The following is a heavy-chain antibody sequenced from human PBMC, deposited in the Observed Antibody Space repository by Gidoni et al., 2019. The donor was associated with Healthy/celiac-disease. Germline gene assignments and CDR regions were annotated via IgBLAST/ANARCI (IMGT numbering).Heavy chain of an antibody. CDR2: INPNSGGT. V-gene: IGHV1-2*02. D-gene: IGHD3-16*01. Sequence: QVQLVQSGAEVKKPGASVKVSCKASGDNFTGYYMHWVRQAPGQGLEWMGWINPNSGGTNYAQKFQGRVTMTRDTSISTAYMELSRLRSDDTAVYYCARVSDRGRAHPFDYWGQGTLVTVSS. CDR3: ARVSDRGRAHPFDY. CDR1: GDNFTGYY. J-gene: IGHJ4*02.